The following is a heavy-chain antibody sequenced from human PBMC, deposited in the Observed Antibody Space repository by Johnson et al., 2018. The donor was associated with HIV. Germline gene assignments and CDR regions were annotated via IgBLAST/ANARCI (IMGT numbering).Heavy chain of an antibody. Sequence: EVQVVESGGGLVQPGGSLRLSCAASGFTFSTYWMIWVRQAPGKVLEWVASIRQDGRENYYVDSVKGRFTISRDNAKNSLYLQMNTLRAEDTAVYYCARGRAAAGTAYDFDIWGQGTMVTVSS. J-gene: IGHJ3*02. CDR2: IRQDGREN. V-gene: IGHV3-7*05. D-gene: IGHD6-13*01. CDR3: ARGRAAAGTAYDFDI. CDR1: GFTFSTYW.